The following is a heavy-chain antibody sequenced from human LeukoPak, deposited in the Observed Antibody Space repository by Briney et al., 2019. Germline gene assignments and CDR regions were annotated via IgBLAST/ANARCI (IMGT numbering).Heavy chain of an antibody. J-gene: IGHJ4*02. V-gene: IGHV4-38-2*02. CDR3: ARVPRLYDYVWGSYRFMAPFDY. Sequence: SETLSLTCTVSGYSISSGYYWGWIRQPPGKGLEWIGSIYHSGITYYNPSLKSRVTISVDTSKNQFSLKLSSVTAADTAVYYCARVPRLYDYVWGSYRFMAPFDYWGQGTLVTVSS. D-gene: IGHD3-16*02. CDR2: IYHSGIT. CDR1: GYSISSGYY.